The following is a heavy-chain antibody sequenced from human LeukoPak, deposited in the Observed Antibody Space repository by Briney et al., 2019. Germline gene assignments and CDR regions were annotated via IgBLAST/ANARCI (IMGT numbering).Heavy chain of an antibody. CDR3: AFPGIAAGGRRLGFDY. Sequence: GGSLRLSCAASGFTFSNYAIQWVRQAPGKGLEWVAVISYDGSNKYYADSVKGRFTISRDNSKNTLYLQMNSLSGEDTAVYYCAFPGIAAGGRRLGFDYWGQGTLVTVSS. CDR1: GFTFSNYA. D-gene: IGHD6-13*01. CDR2: ISYDGSNK. J-gene: IGHJ4*02. V-gene: IGHV3-30*04.